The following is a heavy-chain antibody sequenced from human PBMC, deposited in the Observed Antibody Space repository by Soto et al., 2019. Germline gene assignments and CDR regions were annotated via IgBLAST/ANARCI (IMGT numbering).Heavy chain of an antibody. CDR3: ARDVPQGYSYGLQWFAP. V-gene: IGHV1-69*18. D-gene: IGHD3-10*01. J-gene: IGHJ5*02. CDR2: IIPIYGTA. Sequence: QVQLVQSGAEVKKPGSSVKVSCKASGGNFTSYVISWVRQAPGQGLEWMGNIIPIYGTANYLQKFRGRVTITAVESTSTVFMELSRLTSEDTAVYYCARDVPQGYSYGLQWFAPWGQGTLVTVSS. CDR1: GGNFTSYV.